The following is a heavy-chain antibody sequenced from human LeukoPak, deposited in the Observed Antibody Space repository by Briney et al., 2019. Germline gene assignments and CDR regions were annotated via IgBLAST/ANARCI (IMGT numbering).Heavy chain of an antibody. CDR1: GGSFSGYY. J-gene: IGHJ4*02. Sequence: SETLSLTCAVYGGSFSGYYWSWICQPPGKGLEWIGEINHSGSTNYNPSLKSRVTISVDTSKNQFSLKLSSVTAADTAVYYCARGSSATPFDYWGQGTLVTVSS. D-gene: IGHD6-13*01. CDR2: INHSGST. V-gene: IGHV4-34*01. CDR3: ARGSSATPFDY.